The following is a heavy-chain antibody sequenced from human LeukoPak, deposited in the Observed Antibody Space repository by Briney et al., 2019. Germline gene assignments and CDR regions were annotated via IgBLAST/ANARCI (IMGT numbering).Heavy chain of an antibody. CDR1: GFTFSSYN. J-gene: IGHJ4*02. CDR3: ARDDQRRDY. Sequence: PGGSLRLSCAASGFTFSSYNMNWVRQAPGKGLEWVSSITSGSSYIYYADSVKGRFTISRDNAKNSLYLQMNSLRAKDTAVYYCARDDQRRDYWGQGTLVTVSS. CDR2: ITSGSSYI. V-gene: IGHV3-21*01.